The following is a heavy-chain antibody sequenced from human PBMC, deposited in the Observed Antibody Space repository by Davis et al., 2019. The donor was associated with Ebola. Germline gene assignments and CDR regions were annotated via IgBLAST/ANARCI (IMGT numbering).Heavy chain of an antibody. CDR3: AGRIAVTSIRSPRYGMDV. D-gene: IGHD6-19*01. CDR2: INHSGST. V-gene: IGHV4-34*01. J-gene: IGHJ6*02. Sequence: MPGGSLRLSCAVYGGSFSGYYWSWIRQPPGKGLEWIGEINHSGSTNYNPSLKSRVTISVDTSTNQFSLKLSSVTAADTAVYYCAGRIAVTSIRSPRYGMDVWGQGTTVTVSS. CDR1: GGSFSGYY.